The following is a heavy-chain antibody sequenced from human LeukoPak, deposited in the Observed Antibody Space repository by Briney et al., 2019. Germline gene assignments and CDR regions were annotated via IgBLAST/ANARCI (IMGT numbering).Heavy chain of an antibody. CDR1: GGTFSSYA. V-gene: IGHV1-69*13. J-gene: IGHJ6*03. CDR3: ASTYDFWSGYYTAYYYYMDV. D-gene: IGHD3-3*01. CDR2: IIPIFGTA. Sequence: GASVKVSCKASGGTFSSYAISWVRQAPGQGLEWMGGIIPIFGTANYAQKFQGRATITADESTSTAYMELSSLRSEDTAVYYCASTYDFWSGYYTAYYYYMDVWGKGTTVTVSS.